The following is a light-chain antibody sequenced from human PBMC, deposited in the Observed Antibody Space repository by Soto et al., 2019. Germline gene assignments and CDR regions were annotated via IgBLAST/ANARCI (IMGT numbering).Light chain of an antibody. J-gene: IGKJ1*01. CDR2: EAY. CDR3: KNFDSAPQT. V-gene: IGKV1-27*01. CDR1: QGIRHY. Sequence: DIQMTQSPSSLSASVGDRVTITCRASQGIRHYLAWYQQKPGKVPKLLIYEAYNLQSGVPSRFRGGGSGTEFTLTISSLQPEDVATYYCKNFDSAPQTFGQGTKVDIK.